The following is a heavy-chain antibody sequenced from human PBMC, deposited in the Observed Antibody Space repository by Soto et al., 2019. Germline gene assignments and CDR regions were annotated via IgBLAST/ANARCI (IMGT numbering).Heavy chain of an antibody. CDR2: ISSSSSTI. CDR3: ARDSLQSLPIRHSSGMDV. V-gene: IGHV3-48*02. Sequence: EVQLVESGGGLAQPGGSRRLSCAASGFTFSSYSMNWVRQAPGKGLEWVSYISSSSSTIYYADSVKGRFTISRDNAKNSLYLQMNSLRDEDTAVYYCARDSLQSLPIRHSSGMDVWGQGTTVTVSS. CDR1: GFTFSSYS. J-gene: IGHJ6*02. D-gene: IGHD6-19*01.